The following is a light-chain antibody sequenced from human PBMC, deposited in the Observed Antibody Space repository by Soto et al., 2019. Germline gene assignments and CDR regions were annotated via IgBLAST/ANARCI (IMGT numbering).Light chain of an antibody. CDR2: AAS. V-gene: IGKV1-39*01. Sequence: DIPMTHSPSSLSASVGDRVTITCWSSQTISSYLNWYQQKPGKATELLIYAASSLQSGVPSRFSGSGSGTDFTLTIGSLQPEDFAAYYCRHSYTTPFPVGRGPKVDIK. CDR3: RHSYTTPFP. J-gene: IGKJ3*01. CDR1: QTISSY.